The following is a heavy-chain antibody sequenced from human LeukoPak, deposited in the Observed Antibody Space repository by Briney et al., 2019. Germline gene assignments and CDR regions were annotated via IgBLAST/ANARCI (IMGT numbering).Heavy chain of an antibody. D-gene: IGHD2-8*01. CDR3: ARAGYCTNGVCRGDFDY. Sequence: GGSLRLSCAASGFTFSSYEMNWVRQAPGKGLEWVSYISSSGSAIYYADSVKGRFTISRDNAKNSLYLQMNSLRAEDTAVYYCARAGYCTNGVCRGDFDYWGQGTLVTVSS. V-gene: IGHV3-48*03. CDR1: GFTFSSYE. J-gene: IGHJ4*02. CDR2: ISSSGSAI.